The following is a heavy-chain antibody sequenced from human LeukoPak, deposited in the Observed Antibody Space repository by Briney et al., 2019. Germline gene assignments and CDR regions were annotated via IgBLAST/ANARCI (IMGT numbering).Heavy chain of an antibody. CDR1: GYTFSDYF. J-gene: IGHJ4*02. CDR2: VSQDEKTK. V-gene: IGHV3-30*18. Sequence: QSGGSLRLSCAASGYTFSDYFMHWVRQVPGKGLEWVASVSQDEKTKLYVDSVKGRFTISRDNSRNTLYLQVNSLRGEDTAVYFCAKDVPASWAPDYWGQGTLVTVSS. CDR3: AKDVPASWAPDY. D-gene: IGHD3-16*01.